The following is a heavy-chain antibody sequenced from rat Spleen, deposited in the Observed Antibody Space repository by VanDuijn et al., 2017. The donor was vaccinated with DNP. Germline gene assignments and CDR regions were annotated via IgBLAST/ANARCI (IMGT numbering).Heavy chain of an antibody. CDR1: GFIFSDYY. V-gene: IGHV5-20*01. J-gene: IGHJ2*01. Sequence: EVQLVESGGGLVKPGRSLRLSCAASGFIFSDYYMAWVRQAPQKGLEWVAAISLSGSRPYYPDPVKGRFTISRDTAKSNLYLQMNSLKSEDTATYYCTMGVYYESCWAFDCWGHGVLVTGSS. D-gene: IGHD1-6*01. CDR2: ISLSGSRP. CDR3: TMGVYYESCWAFDC.